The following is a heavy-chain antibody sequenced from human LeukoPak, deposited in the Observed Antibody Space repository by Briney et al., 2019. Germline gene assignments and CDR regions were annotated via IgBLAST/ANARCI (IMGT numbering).Heavy chain of an antibody. CDR2: MNPNSGNT. Sequence: ASVKVSCKASGYTFSNYDINWVRQATGQGLEWMGWMNPNSGNTGYAQKFQGRVTITRNTSISTAYMELSSLRSEDTAVYYCARGRRVKMARYFDYWGQGTLVTVSS. CDR3: ARGRRVKMARYFDY. D-gene: IGHD5-24*01. J-gene: IGHJ4*02. V-gene: IGHV1-8*03. CDR1: GYTFSNYD.